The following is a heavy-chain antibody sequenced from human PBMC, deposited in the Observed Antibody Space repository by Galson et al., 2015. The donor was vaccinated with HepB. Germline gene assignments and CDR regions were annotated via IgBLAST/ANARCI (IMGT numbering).Heavy chain of an antibody. CDR3: ARMGNNNYCFDY. Sequence: SLRLSCAASGFTFSSYTMHWVRQAPGKGLEWEAVISYDGSNKYYADSVKGRFTISRDNSKNTLYLQMNSLRAEDTAVYYCARMGNNNYCFDYWGQGTLVTVSS. V-gene: IGHV3-30*04. CDR2: ISYDGSNK. D-gene: IGHD1-1*01. J-gene: IGHJ4*02. CDR1: GFTFSSYT.